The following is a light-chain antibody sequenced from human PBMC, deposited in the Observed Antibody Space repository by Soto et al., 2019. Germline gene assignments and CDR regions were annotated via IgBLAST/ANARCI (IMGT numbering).Light chain of an antibody. Sequence: EKVMTQSPATLSVSPGERDTLSCRASQSVSSNLAWYQQKPGQAPRLLIYDASTRATGIPARFSGSGSGTEFTLTISSLHSEDLAVYYCQQYDDWPETFGQGTKVAIK. CDR1: QSVSSN. J-gene: IGKJ1*01. CDR3: QQYDDWPET. V-gene: IGKV3-15*01. CDR2: DAS.